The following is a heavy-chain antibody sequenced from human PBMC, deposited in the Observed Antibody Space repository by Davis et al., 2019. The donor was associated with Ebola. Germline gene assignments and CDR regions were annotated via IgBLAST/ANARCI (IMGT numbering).Heavy chain of an antibody. CDR2: IGTAGDT. CDR1: GFTFSSYD. V-gene: IGHV3-13*01. Sequence: PGGSLRLSCAASGFTFSSYDMHWVRQATGKGLEWVSAIGTAGDTYYPGSVKGRFTISRENAKNSFYLQMNSLRAEETAVYYCARVLRAYNRYYGMDVWGQGTTVTVSS. J-gene: IGHJ6*02. D-gene: IGHD1-14*01. CDR3: ARVLRAYNRYYGMDV.